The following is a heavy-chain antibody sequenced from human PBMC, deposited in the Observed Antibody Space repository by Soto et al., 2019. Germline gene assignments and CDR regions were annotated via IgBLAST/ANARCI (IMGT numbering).Heavy chain of an antibody. D-gene: IGHD3-3*01. J-gene: IGHJ3*01. CDR3: ARDRITTRGDAFDL. Sequence: QVQLVQSGAEVRKPGSSVKVSCKAPGGTFSTYIISWVRQALGQGLEWMGRIIPIPDMTNYAQKFQGRVTVTADRSTSTAYMELTSLKSEDTAVYYCARDRITTRGDAFDLWGQGTMVTVSS. CDR1: GGTFSTYI. V-gene: IGHV1-69*08. CDR2: IIPIPDMT.